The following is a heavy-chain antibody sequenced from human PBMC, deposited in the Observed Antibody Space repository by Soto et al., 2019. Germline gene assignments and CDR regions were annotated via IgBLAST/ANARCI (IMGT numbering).Heavy chain of an antibody. V-gene: IGHV3-66*01. J-gene: IGHJ6*02. D-gene: IGHD5-18*01. Sequence: GSLRLSCAASGFTVSSNYMSWVRQAPGKGLEWVSVIYSGGSTYYADSVKGRFTISRDNSKNTLYLQMNSLRAEDTAVYYCARDRQDTAIVRYYYYGMDVWGQGTTVTVSS. CDR3: ARDRQDTAIVRYYYYGMDV. CDR2: IYSGGST. CDR1: GFTVSSNY.